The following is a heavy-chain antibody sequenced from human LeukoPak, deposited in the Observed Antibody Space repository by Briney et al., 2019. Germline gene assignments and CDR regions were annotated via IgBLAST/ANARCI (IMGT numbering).Heavy chain of an antibody. CDR1: GGSISSSSYY. Sequence: SETLSLTCTVSGGSISSSSYYWGWIRQPPGKGLEWIGNVYYSGSTYYNPSLKSRVTISVDTSKNQFSLKLSSVTAADTAVYYCARIMITFGGVIAKYYYYMDVWGKGTTVTVSS. D-gene: IGHD3-16*02. V-gene: IGHV4-39*01. J-gene: IGHJ6*03. CDR2: VYYSGST. CDR3: ARIMITFGGVIAKYYYYMDV.